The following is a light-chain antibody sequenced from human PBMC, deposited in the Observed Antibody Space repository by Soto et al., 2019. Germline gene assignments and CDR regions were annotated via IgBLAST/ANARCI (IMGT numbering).Light chain of an antibody. Sequence: QSALTQPASVSGSPGQSITISCTGTSSDVGSHNLVSWYQQHPGKAPKLMISEDTKRPSGVSNRFSGSKSGNTASLTISGLQAEDEADYYCCSYAGSYTYVFGTGTKLTVL. CDR2: EDT. V-gene: IGLV2-23*01. J-gene: IGLJ1*01. CDR3: CSYAGSYTYV. CDR1: SSDVGSHNL.